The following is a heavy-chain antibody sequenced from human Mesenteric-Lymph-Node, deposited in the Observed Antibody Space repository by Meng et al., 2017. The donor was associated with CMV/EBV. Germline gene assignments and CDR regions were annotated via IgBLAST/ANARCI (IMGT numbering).Heavy chain of an antibody. J-gene: IGHJ6*02. Sequence: SVKVSCKASGGTFSSHAISWVRQAPGQGLEWMGGIIPVFGTPKYAQKFQGRVTITTDELTSTAYMELSSLTSEDTAVYYCARESSWQQLRYYYYGMDVWGQGTTVTVFS. V-gene: IGHV1-69*05. CDR3: ARESSWQQLRYYYYGMDV. D-gene: IGHD6-13*01. CDR1: GGTFSSHA. CDR2: IIPVFGTP.